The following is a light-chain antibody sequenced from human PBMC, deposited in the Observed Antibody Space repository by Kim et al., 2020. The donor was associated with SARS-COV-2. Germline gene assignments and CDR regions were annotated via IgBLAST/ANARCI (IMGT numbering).Light chain of an antibody. J-gene: IGKJ1*01. CDR3: QQYGSLPKT. V-gene: IGKV3-20*01. Sequence: SPGERATLSCRASQSVRSSFLAWYQHKPGQAPRLLVYGASSRATGIPDRFSGSGSGTDFILSISRLEPEDSAVYYCQQYGSLPKTFGQGTKVDIK. CDR1: QSVRSSF. CDR2: GAS.